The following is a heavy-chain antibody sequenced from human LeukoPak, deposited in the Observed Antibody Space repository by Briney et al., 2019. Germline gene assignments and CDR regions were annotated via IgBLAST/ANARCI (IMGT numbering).Heavy chain of an antibody. CDR2: ISSSSSYI. D-gene: IGHD4-11*01. J-gene: IGHJ4*02. CDR3: ARDHYKNFDY. Sequence: GGSLRLSCAASGFTFSSYEMNWVRQAPGKGLEWVSSISSSSSYIFYADSVKGRFTISRDNAKNSLYLQMNSLRAEDTAVYYCARDHYKNFDYWGQGTLVTVSS. CDR1: GFTFSSYE. V-gene: IGHV3-21*01.